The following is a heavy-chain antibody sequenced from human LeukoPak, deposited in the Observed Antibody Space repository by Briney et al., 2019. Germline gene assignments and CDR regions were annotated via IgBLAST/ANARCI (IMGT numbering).Heavy chain of an antibody. V-gene: IGHV3-21*01. D-gene: IGHD2-21*02. J-gene: IGHJ4*02. CDR1: GFTFSSYS. CDR2: ISSSSSYI. Sequence: PGGSLRLSCAASGFTFSSYSMNWVRQAPGKGLEWVSSISSSSSYIYYADSVKGRFTISRDNSKNTLYLQMNSLQTEDTAVYYCAKDRGDYPPYFDYWGQGTLVTVSS. CDR3: AKDRGDYPPYFDY.